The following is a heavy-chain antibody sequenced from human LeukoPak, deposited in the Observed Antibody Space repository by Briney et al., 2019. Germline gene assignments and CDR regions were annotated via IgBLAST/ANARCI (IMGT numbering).Heavy chain of an antibody. CDR3: ARNKAAVRGFFDY. V-gene: IGHV1-69*13. J-gene: IGHJ4*02. D-gene: IGHD3-10*01. Sequence: SVKVSCKASGGTFSSYAISWVRQAPGQGLERMGGIIPIFGTANYAQKFQGRVTITADESTSTAYMDLSSLRSEDTAVYYCARNKAAVRGFFDYWGKETLLTVSS. CDR2: IIPIFGTA. CDR1: GGTFSSYA.